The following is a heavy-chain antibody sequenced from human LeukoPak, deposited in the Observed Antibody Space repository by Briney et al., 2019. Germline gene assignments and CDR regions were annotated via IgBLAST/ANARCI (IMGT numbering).Heavy chain of an antibody. J-gene: IGHJ4*02. D-gene: IGHD3-22*01. Sequence: GASVKVSCKAPGGTFSSYAISWVRQAPGQGLEWMGGIIPIFGTANYAQKFQGRVTITADKSTSTAYMELSSLRSEDTAVYYCARAVRYDSSGYYYWAYWGQGTLVTVSS. V-gene: IGHV1-69*06. CDR1: GGTFSSYA. CDR2: IIPIFGTA. CDR3: ARAVRYDSSGYYYWAY.